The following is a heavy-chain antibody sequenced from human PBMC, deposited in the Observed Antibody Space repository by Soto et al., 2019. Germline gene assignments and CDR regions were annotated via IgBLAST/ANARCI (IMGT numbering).Heavy chain of an antibody. J-gene: IGHJ5*02. Sequence: PSGTLSPTAPFSCGSLRRGGFYWSWVPPHPGEGLEWIGYIYYSGSTYYNPSLKSRVTISVDTSKNQFSLKLSSVTAADTAVYYCARAYCSSTSCYFNWFDPWGQGTLVTVSS. CDR3: ARAYCSSTSCYFNWFDP. V-gene: IGHV4-31*03. CDR2: IYYSGST. D-gene: IGHD2-2*01. CDR1: CGSLRRGGFY.